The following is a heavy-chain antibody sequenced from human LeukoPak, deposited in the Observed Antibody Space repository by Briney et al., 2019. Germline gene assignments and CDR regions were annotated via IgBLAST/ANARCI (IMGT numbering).Heavy chain of an antibody. CDR1: GFTFDDYG. CDR2: INWNGGST. J-gene: IGHJ5*02. D-gene: IGHD6-19*01. Sequence: GGSLRLSCAASGFTFDDYGMSWVRQAPGKGLEWVSGINWNGGSTGYADSVKGRFTISRDNAKNSLYLQMNSLRAEDTALYYCARDPYSSGLNWFDPWGQGTLVTVSS. CDR3: ARDPYSSGLNWFDP. V-gene: IGHV3-20*04.